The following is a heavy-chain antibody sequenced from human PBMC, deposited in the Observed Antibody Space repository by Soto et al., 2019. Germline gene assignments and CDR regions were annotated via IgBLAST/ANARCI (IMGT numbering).Heavy chain of an antibody. CDR3: ARDSGYDHYYYYYGMDV. J-gene: IGHJ6*02. CDR1: GFTFSSYS. D-gene: IGHD5-12*01. CDR2: ISSSSSYI. V-gene: IGHV3-21*01. Sequence: EVQLVESGGGPVKPGGSLRLSCAASGFTFSSYSMNWVRQAPGKGLEWVSSISSSSSYIYYADSVKGRFTISRDNAKNSLYLQMNSLRAEDTAVYYCARDSGYDHYYYYYGMDVWGQGTTVTVSS.